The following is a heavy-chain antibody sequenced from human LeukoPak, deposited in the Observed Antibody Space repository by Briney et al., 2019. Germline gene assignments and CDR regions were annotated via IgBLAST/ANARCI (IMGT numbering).Heavy chain of an antibody. D-gene: IGHD5-18*01. V-gene: IGHV3-7*03. J-gene: IGHJ4*02. CDR1: GFTFSSYW. CDR2: IKRDGSEK. CDR3: ATYRQVLLPFES. Sequence: PGGSLRLSCAASGFTFSSYWMTWVRQAPGKGLEWVANIKRDGSEKHYVDSVKGRFTISRDNSKSTLSLQMNSLRVEDTAMYYCATYRQVLLPFESWGQGTLVTVSS.